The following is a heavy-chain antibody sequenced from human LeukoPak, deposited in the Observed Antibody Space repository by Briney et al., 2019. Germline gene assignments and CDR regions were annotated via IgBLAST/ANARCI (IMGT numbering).Heavy chain of an antibody. J-gene: IGHJ4*02. CDR1: GYTFTSSA. V-gene: IGHV7-4-1*02. CDR2: INTNTGNP. D-gene: IGHD6-19*01. Sequence: RASVNVSCKASGYTFTSSALNWVRQAPGQGLEWMGWINTNTGNPTYAQGFTGRFVFSLDTSVSTAYLHISSLKAEDTAVYYCATDLKKGDSGCFDYWGQGTLVTVSS. CDR3: ATDLKKGDSGCFDY.